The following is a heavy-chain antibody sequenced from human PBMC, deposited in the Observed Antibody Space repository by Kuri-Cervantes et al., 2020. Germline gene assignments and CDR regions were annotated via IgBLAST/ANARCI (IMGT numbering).Heavy chain of an antibody. CDR1: GCSISSSGYY. J-gene: IGHJ6*01. CDR3: AGDHRARITRYYYGMDD. CDR2: IYHSGST. V-gene: IGHV4-39*07. D-gene: IGHD2-2*01. Sequence: SETLSLTCTVSGCSISSSGYYWACIRQPPGKGLEWIVYIYHSGSTYYNPSLKSRVTISVDTSKNQFSLKLSSVTAADTAVYYCAGDHRARITRYYYGMDDWGQGTTVTVSS.